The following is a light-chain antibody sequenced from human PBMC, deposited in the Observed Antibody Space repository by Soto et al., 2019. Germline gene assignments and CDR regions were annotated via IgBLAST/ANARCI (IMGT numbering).Light chain of an antibody. CDR1: SSNIGALYD. CDR3: QSYDNSLSGHVV. J-gene: IGLJ2*01. Sequence: QSVLTQPPSVSGAPGQRVTISCTGSSSNIGALYDVNWYQQLPGTAPKLLIYDNNNRPSGVLDRFSGSKSGTSASLAITGLQAEDEADYYCQSYDNSLSGHVVFGGGTQLTVL. CDR2: DNN. V-gene: IGLV1-40*01.